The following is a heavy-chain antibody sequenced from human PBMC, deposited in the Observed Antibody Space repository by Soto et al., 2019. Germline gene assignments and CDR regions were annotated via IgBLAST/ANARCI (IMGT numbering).Heavy chain of an antibody. CDR2: ISNDGSNK. CDR1: GFIFSTYV. D-gene: IGHD2-21*02. V-gene: IGHV3-30-3*01. J-gene: IGHJ4*02. CDR3: ARSYCGDDCSLDH. Sequence: QVQLVESGGGVVQPGRSLRLSCAASGFIFSTYVMHWVRQAPGKGLEWVAVISNDGSNKHYADSVKGRFSIYRDNSKSPLYVQMNRLRAEDTAVYYCARSYCGDDCSLDHWGQGTLVTVSS.